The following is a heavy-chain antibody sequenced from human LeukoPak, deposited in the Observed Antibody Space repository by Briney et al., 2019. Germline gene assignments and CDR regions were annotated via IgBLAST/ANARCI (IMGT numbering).Heavy chain of an antibody. CDR2: ISGSGGST. J-gene: IGHJ5*02. V-gene: IGHV3-23*01. D-gene: IGHD1-26*01. CDR1: GFTFSSYA. CDR3: AKDQWAEYNWFDP. Sequence: GGSLRLSCAASGFTFSSYAMRWVRQAPGKELEWVSAISGSGGSTYYADSVKGRFTISRDNSKNTLYLQMNSLRAEDTAVYYCAKDQWAEYNWFDPWGQGTLVTVSS.